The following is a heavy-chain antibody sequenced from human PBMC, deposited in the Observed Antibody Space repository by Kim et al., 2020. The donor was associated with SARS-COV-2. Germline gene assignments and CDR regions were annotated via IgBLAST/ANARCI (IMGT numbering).Heavy chain of an antibody. Sequence: ASVKVSCKASGYTFTGYYMHWVRQAPGQGLEWMGWINPNSGGTNYAQKFQGRVTMTRDTSISTAYMELSRLRSDDTAVYYCARAYYYDSSGYYGIDYWGQETLVTVSS. CDR3: ARAYYYDSSGYYGIDY. CDR2: INPNSGGT. J-gene: IGHJ4*02. CDR1: GYTFTGYY. V-gene: IGHV1-2*02. D-gene: IGHD3-22*01.